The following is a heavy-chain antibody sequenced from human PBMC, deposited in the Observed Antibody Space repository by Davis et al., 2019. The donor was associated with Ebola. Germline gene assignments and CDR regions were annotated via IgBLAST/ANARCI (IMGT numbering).Heavy chain of an antibody. J-gene: IGHJ4*02. CDR2: INPHNGNT. V-gene: IGHV1-18*04. CDR1: GYTFTNYG. D-gene: IGHD1-1*01. Sequence: AASVKVSCKASGYTFTNYGIAWVRQAPGQGLEWMGWINPHNGNTNYGQNVQGRVIMTSDTATTTAYMEVGSLRSDDTAVYYCARAQFPTTSDHWGQGTLVTVSS. CDR3: ARAQFPTTSDH.